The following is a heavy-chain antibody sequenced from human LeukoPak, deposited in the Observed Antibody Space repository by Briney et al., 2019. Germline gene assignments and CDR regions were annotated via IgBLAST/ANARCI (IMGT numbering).Heavy chain of an antibody. Sequence: PSETLSLTCAVYGGSFSGYYWNWIRQPPGKGLEWIGEINHSGSTNYNPSLKSRVTISVDTSKNQFSLKPSSVTAADTAVYYYARGGDIVVVPAAIGPWFDPWGQGTLVTVSS. CDR3: ARGGDIVVVPAAIGPWFDP. CDR1: GGSFSGYY. J-gene: IGHJ5*02. D-gene: IGHD2-2*01. CDR2: INHSGST. V-gene: IGHV4-34*01.